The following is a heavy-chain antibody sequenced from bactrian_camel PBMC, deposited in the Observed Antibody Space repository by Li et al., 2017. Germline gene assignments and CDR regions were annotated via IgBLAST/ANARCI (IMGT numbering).Heavy chain of an antibody. V-gene: IGHV3S1*01. Sequence: HVQLVESGGGSVQAGGSLRLSCAFSGYTYSGHCMGWFRQAPGKEREGGVTTSPVGGSLYYADYADSVKGRFTISRDDAENTMYLQMNSLKPEDTAMYYCAADPSPFKRCAAAADFGYWGQGTQVT. CDR2: TSPVGGSL. D-gene: IGHD3*01. CDR3: AADPSPFKRCAAAADFGY. J-gene: IGHJ6*01. CDR1: GYTYSGHC.